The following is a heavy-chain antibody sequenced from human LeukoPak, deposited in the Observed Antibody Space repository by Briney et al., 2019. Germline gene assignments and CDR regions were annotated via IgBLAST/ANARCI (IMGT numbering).Heavy chain of an antibody. CDR1: GFTLDDYA. J-gene: IGHJ6*03. Sequence: GGSLRLSCAASGFTLDDYAMHWVRQAPGKGLEWVSGISWNSGSIGYADSVKGRFTISRDNVKNSLYLQMNSLRAEDMGWYYCAKDINGDYFNYYMDVWGKGTTVTVSS. CDR2: ISWNSGSI. V-gene: IGHV3-9*03. CDR3: AKDINGDYFNYYMDV. D-gene: IGHD4-17*01.